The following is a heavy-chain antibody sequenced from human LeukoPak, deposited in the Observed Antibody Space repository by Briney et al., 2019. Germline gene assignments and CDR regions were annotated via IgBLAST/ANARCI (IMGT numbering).Heavy chain of an antibody. CDR2: ISGGGGST. D-gene: IGHD2-15*01. CDR3: AKALVTTCRGAFCYPFDY. Sequence: GGSLRLSCAASGFTFSSYGMSWVRQAPGKGLEWVSAISGGGGSTYYADSVKGRFTISRDSSKNTLLLQMNRLRPEDAAVYYCAKALVTTCRGAFCYPFDYWGLGTLVTVSS. V-gene: IGHV3-23*01. CDR1: GFTFSSYG. J-gene: IGHJ4*02.